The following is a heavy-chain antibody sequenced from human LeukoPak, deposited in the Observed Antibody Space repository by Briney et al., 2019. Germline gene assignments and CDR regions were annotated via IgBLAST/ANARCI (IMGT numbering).Heavy chain of an antibody. Sequence: SETLSLTCAVYGGSFSGYYWSWIRQPPGKGLEGIGEINHSGSTNYNPSLKSRVTISVDTSKNQFSLKLSSVTAADTAVYYCARGRYGGNSAVLYWGQGTLVTVSS. CDR1: GGSFSGYY. J-gene: IGHJ4*02. V-gene: IGHV4-34*01. D-gene: IGHD4-23*01. CDR2: INHSGST. CDR3: ARGRYGGNSAVLY.